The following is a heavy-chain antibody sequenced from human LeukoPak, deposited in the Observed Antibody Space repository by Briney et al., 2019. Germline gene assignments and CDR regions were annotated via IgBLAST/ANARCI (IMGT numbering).Heavy chain of an antibody. V-gene: IGHV3-7*01. CDR1: QFSISYDW. Sequence: GGSLRLSCAASQFSISYDWMHWVRQAPGKGREGVASIKEDGRDIHYLDSVKGRFSISRDNAKNSLYLEMNTLRAEDTAVYYCVRGSGWFFGLWGQGSLVTVSS. J-gene: IGHJ4*02. CDR2: IKEDGRDI. D-gene: IGHD6-19*01. CDR3: VRGSGWFFGL.